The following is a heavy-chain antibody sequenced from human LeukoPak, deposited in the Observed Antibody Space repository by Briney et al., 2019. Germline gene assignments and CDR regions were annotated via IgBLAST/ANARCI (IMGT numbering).Heavy chain of an antibody. CDR1: GGTFSSYA. V-gene: IGHV1-69*04. CDR2: IIPILGIA. D-gene: IGHD3-22*01. CDR3: ASEDSSGYYYGY. J-gene: IGHJ4*02. Sequence: SVEVSCKASGGTFSSYAISWVRQAPGQGLEWMGRIIPILGIANYAQKFQGRVTITADKSTSTAYMELSSLRSEDTAVYYCASEDSSGYYYGYWGQGTLVTVSS.